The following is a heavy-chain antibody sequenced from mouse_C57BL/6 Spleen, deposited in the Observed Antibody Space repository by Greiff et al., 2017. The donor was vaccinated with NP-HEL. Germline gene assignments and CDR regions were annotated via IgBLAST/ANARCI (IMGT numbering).Heavy chain of an antibody. D-gene: IGHD2-4*01. Sequence: VKLQESGPGLVQPSQSLSITCTVSGFSLTSYGVHWVRQPPGKGLEWLGVIWSGGSTDYNAAFISRLSISKDNSKSQVFFKMNSLQADDTAIYYCATLYYDYDRAWFAYWGQGTLVAVSA. CDR1: GFSLTSYG. CDR3: ATLYYDYDRAWFAY. CDR2: IWSGGST. V-gene: IGHV2-4*01. J-gene: IGHJ3*01.